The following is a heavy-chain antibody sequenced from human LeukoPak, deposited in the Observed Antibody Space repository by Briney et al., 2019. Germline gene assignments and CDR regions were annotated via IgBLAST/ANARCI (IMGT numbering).Heavy chain of an antibody. J-gene: IGHJ4*02. CDR1: GGSFSVYY. Sequence: SETLSLTCALYGGSFSVYYWSCIRHPPGKGLEGIGDINHSGSNTYNPSLKSRVTLSVDTSKNQFSLKLRYVTAADTDVYYCARGPPYYYDSSGYGWGQGTLVTVSS. V-gene: IGHV4-34*01. CDR3: ARGPPYYYDSSGYG. D-gene: IGHD3-22*01. CDR2: INHSGSN.